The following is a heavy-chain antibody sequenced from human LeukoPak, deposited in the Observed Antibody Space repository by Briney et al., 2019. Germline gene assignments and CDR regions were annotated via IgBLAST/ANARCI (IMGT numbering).Heavy chain of an antibody. V-gene: IGHV1-18*01. D-gene: IGHD3-22*01. CDR1: GYTFTTHG. CDR2: ISAYNGNT. J-gene: IGHJ4*02. Sequence: GASVKVSCKASGYTFTTHGITWVRQAPGQGLEWMGWISAYNGNTNYAQKFQGRVTMTIDTSTSTAYMELRSLRSDDTAVYYCARVWGYYYDSSGYSDFDYWGQGTLVTVSS. CDR3: ARVWGYYYDSSGYSDFDY.